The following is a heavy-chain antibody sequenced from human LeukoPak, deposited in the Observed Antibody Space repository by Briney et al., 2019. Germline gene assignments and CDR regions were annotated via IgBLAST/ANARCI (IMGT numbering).Heavy chain of an antibody. J-gene: IGHJ4*02. CDR1: GYIFTSYD. D-gene: IGHD4-17*01. CDR2: SSAYNGNT. V-gene: IGHV1-18*01. CDR3: ARGDYGDYDGPVGYYFDY. Sequence: ASVMVSCKATGYIFTSYDISWVRQAPGQGLELMGWSSAYNGNTNYAQKLQGRVTMTTDTSTSTAYMELRSLRSDDTAVYYCARGDYGDYDGPVGYYFDYWGQGTLVTVSS.